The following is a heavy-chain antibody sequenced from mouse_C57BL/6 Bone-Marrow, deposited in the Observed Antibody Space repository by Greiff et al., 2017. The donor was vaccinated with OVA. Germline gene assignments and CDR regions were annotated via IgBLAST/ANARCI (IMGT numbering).Heavy chain of an antibody. CDR2: IYWDDDK. Sequence: QVQLKESGPGILQSSQTLSLTCSFSGFSLSTSGMGVSWIRQPSGKGLEWLAHIYWDDDKRYNPSLKSRLTISKDTSRNQVFLKITSVDTADTATYYCARRGIYYGNYVYYFDYWGQGTTLTVSS. V-gene: IGHV8-12*01. CDR1: GFSLSTSGMG. CDR3: ARRGIYYGNYVYYFDY. J-gene: IGHJ2*01. D-gene: IGHD2-1*01.